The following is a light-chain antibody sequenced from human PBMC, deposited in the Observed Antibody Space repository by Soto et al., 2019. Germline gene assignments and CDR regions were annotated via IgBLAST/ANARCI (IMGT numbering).Light chain of an antibody. Sequence: EIILTQSPASLSVSPGERATLSCRASQSVNNNLAWYQQKPGQAPRLLIYGASTRATGIPGRFRGSGSGTEFTLTITSLQSEDFAVYYCQQYRSWPRTFGQGTKVEMK. CDR1: QSVNNN. CDR3: QQYRSWPRT. J-gene: IGKJ1*01. CDR2: GAS. V-gene: IGKV3-15*01.